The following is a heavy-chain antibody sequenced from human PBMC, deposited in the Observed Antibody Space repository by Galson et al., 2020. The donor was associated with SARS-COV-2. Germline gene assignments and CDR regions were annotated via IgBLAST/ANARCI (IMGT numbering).Heavy chain of an antibody. J-gene: IGHJ5*02. Sequence: SETLSLTCTVSGGSISSSSYYWGWIRQPPGKGLEWIGSIYYSGSTYYNPSLKSRVTISVDTSKNQFSLKLSSVTAADTAVYYCARALYYYDSSGLLLGAWFDPWGQGTLVTVSS. CDR3: ARALYYYDSSGLLLGAWFDP. CDR1: GGSISSSSYY. D-gene: IGHD3-22*01. V-gene: IGHV4-39*07. CDR2: IYYSGST.